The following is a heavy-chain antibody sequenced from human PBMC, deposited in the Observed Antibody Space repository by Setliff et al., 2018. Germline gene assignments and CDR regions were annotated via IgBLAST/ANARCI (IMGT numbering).Heavy chain of an antibody. Sequence: VASVKVSCKTSGYNFITTGISWVRQAPGQGPEWMGGTIPIFGTTDYSQKFQGRVTMTRDTSTSTAFMQLSSLRSEDTAVYYCVREGVDSRSSTDYRYYMDVWGKGTTVTVSS. CDR2: TIPIFGTT. CDR1: GYNFITTG. V-gene: IGHV1-69*05. J-gene: IGHJ6*03. D-gene: IGHD3-22*01. CDR3: VREGVDSRSSTDYRYYMDV.